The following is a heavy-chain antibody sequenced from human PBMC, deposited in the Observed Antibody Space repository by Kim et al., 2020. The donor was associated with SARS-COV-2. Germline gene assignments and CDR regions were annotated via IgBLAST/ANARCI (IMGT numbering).Heavy chain of an antibody. V-gene: IGHV3-43*02. CDR3: AKEGSVYALYYYGMDV. CDR2: ISRDGGST. Sequence: GGSLRLSCAASGFTFDAYAMHWVRQAPGKGLEWVSLISRDGGSTYYADSVKGRFTISRDNSKNSLYLQMNRLRTEDTALYYCAKEGSVYALYYYGMDVWGQGTTLNVS. CDR1: GFTFDAYA. J-gene: IGHJ6*02. D-gene: IGHD2-8*01.